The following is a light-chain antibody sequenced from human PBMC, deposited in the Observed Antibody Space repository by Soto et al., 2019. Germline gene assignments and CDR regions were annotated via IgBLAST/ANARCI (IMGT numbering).Light chain of an antibody. CDR3: QRLQRTPFT. CDR2: GAS. V-gene: IGKV1-9*01. Sequence: QLTQSPSSLSASVGDRVTITCRASQDVSRYLAWYQQKAGKAPKLLIYGASTLQSVVPSRFSGFGSGTEFTLTLSSLQPEDFATYHCQRLQRTPFTVGPATTVDV. CDR1: QDVSRY. J-gene: IGKJ3*01.